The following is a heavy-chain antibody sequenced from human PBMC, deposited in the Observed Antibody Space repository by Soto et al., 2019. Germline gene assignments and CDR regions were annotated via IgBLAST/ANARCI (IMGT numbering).Heavy chain of an antibody. D-gene: IGHD3-22*01. Sequence: QVQLVQSGAEVKKPGSSVKVSCKASGGTFSSYAIGWVRQAPGQGLEWMGGIIPIFGTANYAQKFQGRVTITADESTSTAYMELSSLRSEDTAVYYCARSRVTYYYDRSAFDIWGQGTMVTVSS. J-gene: IGHJ3*02. CDR3: ARSRVTYYYDRSAFDI. V-gene: IGHV1-69*01. CDR2: IIPIFGTA. CDR1: GGTFSSYA.